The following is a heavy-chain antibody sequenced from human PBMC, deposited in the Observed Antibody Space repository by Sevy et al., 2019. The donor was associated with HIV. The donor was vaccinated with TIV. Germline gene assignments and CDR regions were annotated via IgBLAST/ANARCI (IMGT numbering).Heavy chain of an antibody. D-gene: IGHD2-21*02. CDR1: GFTFSSYA. J-gene: IGHJ3*02. CDR3: AKAQAYCGGDCYPDDAFDI. V-gene: IGHV3-23*01. CDR2: ISGSGGST. Sequence: GGFLRLSCAASGFTFSSYAMSWVRRAPGKGLEWVSAISGSGGSTYYADSVKGRFTISRDNSKNTLYLQMNSLRAEDTAVYYCAKAQAYCGGDCYPDDAFDIWGQGTMVTVSS.